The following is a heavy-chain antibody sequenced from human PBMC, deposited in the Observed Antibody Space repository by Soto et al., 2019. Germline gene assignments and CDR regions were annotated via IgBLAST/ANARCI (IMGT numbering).Heavy chain of an antibody. CDR3: TSLNDRDAFEI. CDR1: GLNFNIAW. CDR2: IKNKADGGTT. Sequence: EEQLVESGGGLVKRGGSLRLSCAASGLNFNIAWLSWIRQAPGKGLEWVGRIKNKADGGTTDNAAPVKDRLTIARDDSNSTLYLQMNSLEADDPAMFYCTSLNDRDAFEIWGQGTLVTLS. V-gene: IGHV3-15*01. J-gene: IGHJ3*02. D-gene: IGHD1-1*01.